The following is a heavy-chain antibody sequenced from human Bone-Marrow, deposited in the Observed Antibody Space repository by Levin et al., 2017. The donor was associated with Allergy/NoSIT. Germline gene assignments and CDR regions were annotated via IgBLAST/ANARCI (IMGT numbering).Heavy chain of an antibody. D-gene: IGHD2-15*01. V-gene: IGHV4-39*01. CDR1: GGSISSSSYY. CDR3: ARPPDGGTHDAFDI. Sequence: TPGGSLRLSCTVSGGSISSSSYYWGWIRQPPGKGLEWIGSIYYSGSTYYNPSLKSRVTISVDTSKNQFSLKLSSVTAADTAVYYCARPPDGGTHDAFDIWGQGTMVTVSS. CDR2: IYYSGST. J-gene: IGHJ3*02.